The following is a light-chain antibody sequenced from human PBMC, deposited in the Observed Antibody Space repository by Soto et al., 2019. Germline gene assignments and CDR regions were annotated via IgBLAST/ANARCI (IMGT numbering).Light chain of an antibody. Sequence: QSALTQPASVSGSPGQSITISCTGTSSDIGGHHYVSWYRQHPGKAPKLLIFGVSDRPSGVSNRFSASKSGNTASLTISGLQAEDEADYYCSSYTISGALVVFGGGTQLTVL. CDR2: GVS. CDR3: SSYTISGALVV. V-gene: IGLV2-14*01. J-gene: IGLJ2*01. CDR1: SSDIGGHHY.